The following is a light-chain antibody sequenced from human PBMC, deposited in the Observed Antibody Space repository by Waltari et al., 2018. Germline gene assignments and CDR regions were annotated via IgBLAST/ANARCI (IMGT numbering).Light chain of an antibody. CDR2: GAS. Sequence: EIVLTQSPGTLSLSPGERATLSCRASQSVSSIYLAWYQQKPGQAPRPLIYGASNRATGIPDRFSCSGSGTDFTLTISRLEPEDFAVYYCQQYGSSPVTFGQGTKVEIK. V-gene: IGKV3-20*01. CDR3: QQYGSSPVT. J-gene: IGKJ1*01. CDR1: QSVSSIY.